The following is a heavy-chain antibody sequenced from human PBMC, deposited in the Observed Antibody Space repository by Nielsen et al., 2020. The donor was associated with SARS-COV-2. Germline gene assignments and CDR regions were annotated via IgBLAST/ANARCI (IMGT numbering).Heavy chain of an antibody. CDR1: GYTFTGYY. Sequence: ASVKVSCKASGYTFTGYYMHWVRQAPGQGLEWMGRINPNSGGTNYAQKFQGRVTMTRDTSISTAYMEMSQLRSDDTAVYYCARDSRNYGFNWFDSWGQGTLVTVSS. CDR2: INPNSGGT. J-gene: IGHJ5*01. D-gene: IGHD1-7*01. V-gene: IGHV1-2*06. CDR3: ARDSRNYGFNWFDS.